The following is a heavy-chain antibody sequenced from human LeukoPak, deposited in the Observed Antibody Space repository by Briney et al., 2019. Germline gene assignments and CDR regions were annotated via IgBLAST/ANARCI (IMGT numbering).Heavy chain of an antibody. D-gene: IGHD5-18*01. CDR3: ARGRIQDGMDV. V-gene: IGHV1-2*04. CDR1: GYTFTGYY. CDR2: INPNSGGT. J-gene: IGHJ6*02. Sequence: ASVKVSCKASGYTFTGYYMHWVRQAPGQGLEWMGWINPNSGGTNCAQKFQGWVTMTRDTSTSTAYMELSRLRSDDTAVYYCARGRIQDGMDVWGQGTTVTVSS.